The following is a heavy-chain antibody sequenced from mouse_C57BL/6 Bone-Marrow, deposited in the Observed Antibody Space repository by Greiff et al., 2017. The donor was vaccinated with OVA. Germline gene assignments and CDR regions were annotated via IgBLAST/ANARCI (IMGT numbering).Heavy chain of an antibody. V-gene: IGHV1-72*01. Sequence: QVQLQQPGAELVKPGASVKLSCTASGFTFTSYWMHWVKQRPERGLEWIGRIDPNSGGTKYNEKFKSKATLTVDKPSSTDYLPLSSLTSENSAVYDDAGAGGWLSHFYAMDYGGRGTSVTVSA. CDR3: AGAGGWLSHFYAMDY. CDR1: GFTFTSYW. CDR2: IDPNSGGT. J-gene: IGHJ4*01. D-gene: IGHD2-3*01.